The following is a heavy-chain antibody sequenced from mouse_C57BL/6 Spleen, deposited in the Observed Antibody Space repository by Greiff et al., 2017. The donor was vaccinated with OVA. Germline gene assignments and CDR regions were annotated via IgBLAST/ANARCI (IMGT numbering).Heavy chain of an antibody. CDR1: GYTFTSYG. Sequence: VQLQQSGAELARPGASVKLSCKASGYTFTSYGISWVKQRTGQGLEWIGEIYPRSGNTYYNEKFKGKATLTADKSSSTAYMELRRLTSEDSAVYFGARSGDYSNYVEAMDYWGQGTSVTVSS. D-gene: IGHD2-5*01. CDR2: IYPRSGNT. J-gene: IGHJ4*01. CDR3: ARSGDYSNYVEAMDY. V-gene: IGHV1-81*01.